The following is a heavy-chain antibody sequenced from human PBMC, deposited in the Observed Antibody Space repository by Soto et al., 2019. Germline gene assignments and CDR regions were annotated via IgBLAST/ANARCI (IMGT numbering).Heavy chain of an antibody. V-gene: IGHV4-39*01. CDR1: GGSISSSSYY. D-gene: IGHD2-15*01. CDR3: ARNLNGGNPRMAFDI. J-gene: IGHJ3*02. Sequence: PSDTLSLTCTVSGGSISSSSYYWGWIRQPPGKGLEWIGSIYYSGSTYYNPSLKSRVTISVDTSKNQFSLKLSSVTAADTAVYHCARNLNGGNPRMAFDIWGQGTMVTVS. CDR2: IYYSGST.